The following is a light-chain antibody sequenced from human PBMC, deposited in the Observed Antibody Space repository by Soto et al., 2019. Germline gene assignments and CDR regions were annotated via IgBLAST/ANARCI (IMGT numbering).Light chain of an antibody. Sequence: EIALTQSPGTLSLSPGERATLSCRASQSVSSSYLAWYQQKPGKAPRLLIYGASSRATGIPDRYSGSGSGTDLTLTIITLEHEDFALYYCKQYGSPLFTFGKGTRLEIK. J-gene: IGKJ5*01. CDR2: GAS. CDR1: QSVSSSY. V-gene: IGKV3-20*01. CDR3: KQYGSPLFT.